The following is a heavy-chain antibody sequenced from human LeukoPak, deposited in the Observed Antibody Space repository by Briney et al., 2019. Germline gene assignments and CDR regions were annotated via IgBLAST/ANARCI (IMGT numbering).Heavy chain of an antibody. CDR3: ARERRGIQLWLLGY. CDR1: GFTFSSYW. CDR2: IKQDGSEK. Sequence: GGSLRLSCAASGFTFSSYWMSWVRQAPGKGLEWVANIKQDGSEKYYVDSVKGRFTTSRDNAKNSLYLQMNSLRAEDTAVYYCARERRGIQLWLLGYWGQGTLVTVSS. V-gene: IGHV3-7*01. J-gene: IGHJ4*02. D-gene: IGHD5-18*01.